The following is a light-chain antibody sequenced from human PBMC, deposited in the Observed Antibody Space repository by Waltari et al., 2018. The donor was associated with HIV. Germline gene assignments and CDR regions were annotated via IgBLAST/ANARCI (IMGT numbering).Light chain of an antibody. J-gene: IGLJ1*01. CDR2: DGY. CDR1: SSDVGGSNY. Sequence: QSALTQPRSVSGSPGQPATISSTGTSSDVGGSNYVSWYQHHPGKAPTLMIYDGYKRPSGVPDRFSGSKSGNTASLTISGLQAEDEADYYCCSYAGSYVYVFGTGTKVTVL. CDR3: CSYAGSYVYV. V-gene: IGLV2-11*01.